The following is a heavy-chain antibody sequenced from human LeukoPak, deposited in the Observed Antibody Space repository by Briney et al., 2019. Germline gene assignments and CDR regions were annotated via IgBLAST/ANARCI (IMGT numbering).Heavy chain of an antibody. CDR1: AASISSSSHH. Sequence: SETLSLTCTISAASISSSSHHWGWIRQPPGKGLKWIGSVSHSGSINYDPSLKNRVTISVDTSKNQFSLKLSSVTAADTAVYYCWAIVTTIKLDFWGQGTLVTVSS. CDR2: VSHSGSI. CDR3: WAIVTTIKLDF. D-gene: IGHD5-12*01. J-gene: IGHJ4*02. V-gene: IGHV4-39*01.